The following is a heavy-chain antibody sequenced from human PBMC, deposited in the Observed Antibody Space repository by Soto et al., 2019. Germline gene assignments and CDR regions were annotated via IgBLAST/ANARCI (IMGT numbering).Heavy chain of an antibody. CDR2: MNPNSGNT. Sequence: ASVKVSCKASGYTFTSYDINWVRQATGQGLEWMGWMNPNSGNTGYAQKFQGRVTMTRNTSISTAYMELSSLRSEDTAVYFCARFSPNLVHDAFDILGQGTMVTVSS. CDR3: ARFSPNLVHDAFDI. CDR1: GYTFTSYD. D-gene: IGHD1-1*01. V-gene: IGHV1-8*01. J-gene: IGHJ3*02.